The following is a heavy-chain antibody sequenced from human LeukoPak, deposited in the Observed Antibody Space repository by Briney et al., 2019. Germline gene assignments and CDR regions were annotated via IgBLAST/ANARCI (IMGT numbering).Heavy chain of an antibody. V-gene: IGHV1-18*01. CDR2: ISAYNGNT. Sequence: ASVKVSCKASGYTFTSYGISWVRQAPGQGLEWMGWISAYNGNTNYARKFQGRVTMTRDTSITTAYMEVSRLRFDDTAVYYCARGMYGLDVWGQGTTVTVSS. CDR3: ARGMYGLDV. CDR1: GYTFTSYG. J-gene: IGHJ6*02.